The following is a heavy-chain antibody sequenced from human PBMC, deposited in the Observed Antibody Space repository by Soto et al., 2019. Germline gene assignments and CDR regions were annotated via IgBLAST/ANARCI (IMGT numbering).Heavy chain of an antibody. CDR1: GFTFDDYA. CDR3: AKGPFPNAELPYSFDY. J-gene: IGHJ4*02. CDR2: ISWNSGSI. D-gene: IGHD1-26*01. Sequence: PGGSLRLSCAASGFTFDDYAMHWVRQAPGKGLEWVSGISWNSGSIGYADSVKGRFTISRDNAKNSLYLQMNSLRAEDTALYYCAKGPFPNAELPYSFDYWGQGPLVTVSS. V-gene: IGHV3-9*01.